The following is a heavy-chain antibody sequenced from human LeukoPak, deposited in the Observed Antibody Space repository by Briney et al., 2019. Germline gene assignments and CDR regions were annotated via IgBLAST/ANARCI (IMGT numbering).Heavy chain of an antibody. CDR2: IWYDGSNQ. CDR1: GFTFSVYG. Sequence: GGSLTLSCAASGFTFSVYGMHWVRQAPGKGLVCVAVIWYDGSNQYYADSVKGRFTISRDNPKHTLYLQMTRMRAEDTAVYYCARDSAYCGGDCNNWFDPWGQGTLVTVSS. V-gene: IGHV3-33*01. CDR3: ARDSAYCGGDCNNWFDP. J-gene: IGHJ5*02. D-gene: IGHD2-21*02.